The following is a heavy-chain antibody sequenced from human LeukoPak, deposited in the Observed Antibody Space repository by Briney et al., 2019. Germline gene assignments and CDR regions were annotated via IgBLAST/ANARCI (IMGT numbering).Heavy chain of an antibody. CDR1: GYTFTSYG. Sequence: ASVKVSCKASGYTFTSYGISWVRQAPGQGLEWMGWISAYNGNTNYAQKFQGRVTMTRDTSISTAYMELSRLRSDDTAVYYCARGPKYCSSSSCNWFDPRGQGTLVTVSS. J-gene: IGHJ5*02. D-gene: IGHD2-2*01. V-gene: IGHV1-18*01. CDR2: ISAYNGNT. CDR3: ARGPKYCSSSSCNWFDP.